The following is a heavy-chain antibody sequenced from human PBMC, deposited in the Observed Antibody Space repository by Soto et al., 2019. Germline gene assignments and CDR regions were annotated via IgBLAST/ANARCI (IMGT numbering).Heavy chain of an antibody. CDR1: GFTFTSSA. CDR2: IVVGSGNT. Sequence: GASVKVSCKASGFTFTSSAMRWVRQARGQRLEWIGWIVVGSGNTNYAQKFQERVTITRDMSTSTAYMELSSLRSEDTAVYYCAAESSGRRFDYWGQGTLVTVSS. D-gene: IGHD3-22*01. CDR3: AAESSGRRFDY. J-gene: IGHJ4*02. V-gene: IGHV1-58*02.